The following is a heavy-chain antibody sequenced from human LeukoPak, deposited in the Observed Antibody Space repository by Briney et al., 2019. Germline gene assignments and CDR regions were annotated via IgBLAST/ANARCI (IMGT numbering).Heavy chain of an antibody. J-gene: IGHJ6*02. CDR1: GFTFSDHY. CDR2: ISSSGSTI. CDR3: ARGDVDTAMVTRRSRIWFGESPYGMDV. Sequence: PGGSLRLSCAASGFTFSDHYMSWIRQAPGKGLEWVSYISSSGSTIYYADSVKGRFTISRDNAKNSLYLQMNSLRAEDTAVYYCARGDVDTAMVTRRSRIWFGESPYGMDVWGQGTTVTVSS. V-gene: IGHV3-11*01. D-gene: IGHD5-18*01.